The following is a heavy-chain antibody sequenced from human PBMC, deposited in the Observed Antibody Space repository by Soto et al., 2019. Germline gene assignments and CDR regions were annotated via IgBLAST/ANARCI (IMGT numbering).Heavy chain of an antibody. CDR2: IYQSGST. Sequence: QRQLQESGSGLVKPSQTLSLTCAVSGGSISSGGYSWNWIRQPTGKGLEWIGYIYQSGSTSYNTCLNNRVTISVDRYKNQFSLKLSSVTAEDTAVYYCARDDLYGYFFDIWGQGTMVNVSS. D-gene: IGHD5-18*01. J-gene: IGHJ3*02. CDR1: GGSISSGGYS. CDR3: ARDDLYGYFFDI. V-gene: IGHV4-30-2*01.